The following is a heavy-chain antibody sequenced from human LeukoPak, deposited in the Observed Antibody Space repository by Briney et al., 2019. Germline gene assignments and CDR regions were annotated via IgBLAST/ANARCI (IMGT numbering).Heavy chain of an antibody. J-gene: IGHJ4*02. Sequence: PGGSLRLSCAASGFTFSSYGMHWVRQAPGKGLESVAFIRYDGSNKYYADSVKGRFTISRDNAKNSLYLQMNSLRAEDTAVYYCAKDSSNYDSSGYTYYFDYWGQGTLVTVSS. V-gene: IGHV3-30*02. D-gene: IGHD3-22*01. CDR3: AKDSSNYDSSGYTYYFDY. CDR2: IRYDGSNK. CDR1: GFTFSSYG.